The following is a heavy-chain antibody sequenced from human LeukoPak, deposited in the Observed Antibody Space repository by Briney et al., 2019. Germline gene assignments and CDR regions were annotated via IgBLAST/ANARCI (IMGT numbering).Heavy chain of an antibody. CDR2: MNPNSGNT. CDR1: GYTFTSYD. Sequence: ASVKVSCKASGYTFTSYDINWVRQATGQGLEWMGWMNPNSGNTGYAQKFQGRVTMTRNTSISTAYMELSSLRSEDTAVYYCWVTVKGDNYYYYGMDVWGQGTTVTVSS. V-gene: IGHV1-8*01. J-gene: IGHJ6*02. D-gene: IGHD4-4*01. CDR3: WVTVKGDNYYYYGMDV.